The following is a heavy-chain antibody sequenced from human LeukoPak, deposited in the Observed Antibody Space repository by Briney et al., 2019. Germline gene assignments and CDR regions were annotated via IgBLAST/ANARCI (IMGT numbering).Heavy chain of an antibody. D-gene: IGHD1-1*01. Sequence: SQTLSLTCAISGDSVSSNSAAWSWIRQSPSRGLEWLGRTYYGSTWYTYYAVSVKSRITINPDTSKNQFSLQLNSVTPEDTAVYLCARSVATGCFDYWGQGTLVTVSS. J-gene: IGHJ4*02. CDR1: GDSVSSNSAA. CDR2: TYYGSTWYT. CDR3: ARSVATGCFDY. V-gene: IGHV6-1*01.